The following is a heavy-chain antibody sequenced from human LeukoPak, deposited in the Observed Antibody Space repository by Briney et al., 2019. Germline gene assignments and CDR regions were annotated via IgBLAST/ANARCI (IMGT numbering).Heavy chain of an antibody. J-gene: IGHJ4*02. V-gene: IGHV4-59*01. CDR2: IYYSGST. Sequence: PSETLSLTCTVSGGSISSYYWTWIRQPPGKGLEWIGYIYYSGSTNYSPSLKSRVTISLDTSKNQFSLKLSSVTAADTAVYYCARSVEMATIPFDYWGQGTLVTVSS. CDR3: ARSVEMATIPFDY. D-gene: IGHD5-24*01. CDR1: GGSISSYY.